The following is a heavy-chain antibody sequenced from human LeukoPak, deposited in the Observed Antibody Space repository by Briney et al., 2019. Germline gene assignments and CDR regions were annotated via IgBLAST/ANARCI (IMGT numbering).Heavy chain of an antibody. CDR2: INPSDGDT. Sequence: ASVTVSFKASGYTFTNYYMHWVRRAPGQGREWMGMINPSDGDTDHAQKFQGRVTMTRDTSTNTVYMELRSLTSDDTAVYYCARASGGHCDYWGQGTLVTVSS. J-gene: IGHJ4*02. V-gene: IGHV1-46*01. D-gene: IGHD3-10*01. CDR3: ARASGGHCDY. CDR1: GYTFTNYY.